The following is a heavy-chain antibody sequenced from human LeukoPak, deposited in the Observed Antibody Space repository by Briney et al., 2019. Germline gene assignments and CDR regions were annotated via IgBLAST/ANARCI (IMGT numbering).Heavy chain of an antibody. Sequence: GGSLRLSCAASGFTFRTYAMSWVRQAPGKGLEWVSAISGSGGGTYYTDSVKGRFTISRDNSKNTLYLQMNSLRVEDTAVYYCARDRLPTPVMAANDYWGQGTLVTVSS. CDR2: ISGSGGGT. D-gene: IGHD6-6*01. CDR1: GFTFRTYA. CDR3: ARDRLPTPVMAANDY. J-gene: IGHJ4*02. V-gene: IGHV3-23*01.